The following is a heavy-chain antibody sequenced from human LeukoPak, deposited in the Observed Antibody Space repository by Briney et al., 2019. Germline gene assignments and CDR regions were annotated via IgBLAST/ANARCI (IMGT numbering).Heavy chain of an antibody. V-gene: IGHV4-59*08. J-gene: IGHJ3*02. D-gene: IGHD3-22*01. CDR1: GGSISSYY. Sequence: SETLSLTCTVSGGSISSYYWSWIRQPPGKGLEWIGSMYDSGSTNYKPSLKSRVTISVDTSKNQFSLKLGSVTAADTAVYYCARHAYYYDRSGSYEAFDIWGQGTMVTVSS. CDR3: ARHAYYYDRSGSYEAFDI. CDR2: MYDSGST.